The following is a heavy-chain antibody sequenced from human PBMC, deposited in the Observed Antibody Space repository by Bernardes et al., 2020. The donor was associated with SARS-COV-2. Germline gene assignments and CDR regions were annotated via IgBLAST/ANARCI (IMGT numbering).Heavy chain of an antibody. CDR3: ARGTWLPTTFES. V-gene: IGHV3-20*04. CDR2: LNWDGDTT. Sequence: GGSLRLSCAATGFTFADYGMNWIRLSPGKGLEWVAGLNWDGDTTRYAQSVRGRFTVSRDNAQNSLYLQMNSLRVEDTALYYCARGTWLPTTFESWGQGTLVTVSP. CDR1: GFTFADYG. J-gene: IGHJ4*02. D-gene: IGHD3-22*01.